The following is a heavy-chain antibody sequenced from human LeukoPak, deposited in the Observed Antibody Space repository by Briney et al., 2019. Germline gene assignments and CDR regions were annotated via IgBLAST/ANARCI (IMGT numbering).Heavy chain of an antibody. V-gene: IGHV3-21*04. Sequence: GGSLRLSCAASGFTFSGYSMNWVRQAPGKGLEWVSSISSSSSYIYYADSVKGRFTISRDNAKNSLYLQMNSLRAEDTALYYCARDLSPSDYYDSSGYYPWGQGTLVTVSS. CDR1: GFTFSGYS. CDR2: ISSSSSYI. D-gene: IGHD3-22*01. CDR3: ARDLSPSDYYDSSGYYP. J-gene: IGHJ5*02.